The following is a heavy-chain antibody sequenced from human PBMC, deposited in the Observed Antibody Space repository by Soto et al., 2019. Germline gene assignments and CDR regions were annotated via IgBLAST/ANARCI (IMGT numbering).Heavy chain of an antibody. CDR1: GFSFSKYG. CDR3: AKGYEVSPPVASGWYSNYFYGVDV. J-gene: IGHJ6*02. CDR2: ISHDGSEK. Sequence: QVLLVESGGGVVRPGRSLRLSCGASGFSFSKYGMHWVRQAPGEGLEWLSLISHDGSEKGYAESVKGRFTIASDNSKNSLYLQLNGLRGDGTAVYYCAKGYEVSPPVASGWYSNYFYGVDVWGRGTTFTSSS. V-gene: IGHV3-30*18. D-gene: IGHD6-19*01.